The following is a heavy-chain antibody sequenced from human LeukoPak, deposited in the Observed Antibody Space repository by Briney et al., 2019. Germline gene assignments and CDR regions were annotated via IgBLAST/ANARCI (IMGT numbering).Heavy chain of an antibody. V-gene: IGHV3-11*01. Sequence: GGSLRLSCAASGFTFTDYYMSWIRQAPGKGLEWVSYISNIDSMRYYTDSVKGRFTISRDNAKNSLYLQMNSLRAEDTAVYYCARDHCTNGVCYHDYWGQGTLVTVSS. CDR2: ISNIDSMR. CDR3: ARDHCTNGVCYHDY. CDR1: GFTFTDYY. J-gene: IGHJ4*02. D-gene: IGHD2-8*01.